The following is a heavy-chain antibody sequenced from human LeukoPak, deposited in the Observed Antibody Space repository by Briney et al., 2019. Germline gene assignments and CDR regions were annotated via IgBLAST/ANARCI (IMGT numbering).Heavy chain of an antibody. V-gene: IGHV3-23*01. CDR3: AKDRSIGTYYTFDH. Sequence: GGSLRLSCAASGFTFRNYGMSWVRQAPGKGLEWVSAISGDAADIFYADSAKGRFTISRDNSNNRLYLQMSGLTAADTAVYYCAKDRSIGTYYTFDHWGQGTLVTVSS. CDR2: ISGDAADI. J-gene: IGHJ4*02. D-gene: IGHD1-26*01. CDR1: GFTFRNYG.